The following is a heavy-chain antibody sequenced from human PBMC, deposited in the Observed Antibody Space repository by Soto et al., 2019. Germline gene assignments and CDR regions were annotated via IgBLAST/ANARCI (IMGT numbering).Heavy chain of an antibody. V-gene: IGHV3-15*01. CDR2: IKSKTDGGTT. CDR3: TTDPIVVVPAAIG. D-gene: IGHD2-2*01. Sequence: VGSLRLSCAASGFTFSNAWMSWVRQAPGKGLEWVGRIKSKTDGGTTDYAAPVKGRFTISRDDSKNTLYLQMNSLKTEDTAVYYCTTDPIVVVPAAIGWGQGTLVTVSS. CDR1: GFTFSNAW. J-gene: IGHJ4*02.